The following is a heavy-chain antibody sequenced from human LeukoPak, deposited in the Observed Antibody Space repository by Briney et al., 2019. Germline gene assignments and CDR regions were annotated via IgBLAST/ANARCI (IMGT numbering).Heavy chain of an antibody. J-gene: IGHJ4*02. D-gene: IGHD1-1*01. V-gene: IGHV3-23*01. CDR2: ISGSGGST. Sequence: GGSLRLSCAASGFTFSSYAMSWVRQAPGKGLEWVSAISGSGGSTYYADSVKGRFTVSRDNSKNTLYLQMNSLRVEDMAVYYCAREPINDSGYFDYWGQGTLVTVSS. CDR3: AREPINDSGYFDY. CDR1: GFTFSSYA.